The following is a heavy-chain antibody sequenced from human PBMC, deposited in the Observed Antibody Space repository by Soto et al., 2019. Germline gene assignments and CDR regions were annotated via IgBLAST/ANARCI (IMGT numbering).Heavy chain of an antibody. J-gene: IGHJ3*01. D-gene: IGHD4-17*01. V-gene: IGHV3-30*18. CDR1: GFTFRSYG. CDR3: SKHADYDNDAFDV. Sequence: QVRLVESGGGVVQPGRSLRLSCAASGFTFRSYGMHWVRQAPGKGLEWVALISYDGSDEYYGDSMQGRFSISRDNSKDTLYLQINSLRVEDTAVDYCSKHADYDNDAFDVWGQGTLVTVSS. CDR2: ISYDGSDE.